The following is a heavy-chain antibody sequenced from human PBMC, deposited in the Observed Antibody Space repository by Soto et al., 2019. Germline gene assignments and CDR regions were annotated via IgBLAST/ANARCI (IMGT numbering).Heavy chain of an antibody. CDR1: GFTFSSYA. CDR3: AKDEVFGVVIIYYGMDV. D-gene: IGHD3-3*01. CDR2: ISGSGGST. V-gene: IGHV3-23*01. J-gene: IGHJ6*02. Sequence: PGGSLRLSCAASGFTFSSYAMSWVRQAPGKGLEWVSAISGSGGSTYYADYVKGRFTISRDNSKNTLYLQMNSLRAEDTAVYYCAKDEVFGVVIIYYGMDVWGQGTTVTVSS.